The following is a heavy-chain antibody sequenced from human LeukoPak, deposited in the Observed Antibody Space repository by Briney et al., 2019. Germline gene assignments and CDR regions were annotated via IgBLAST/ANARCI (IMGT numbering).Heavy chain of an antibody. J-gene: IGHJ4*02. D-gene: IGHD3-22*01. CDR3: ARGRSTEDYYDSSGYYQGYFDY. V-gene: IGHV4-34*01. CDR2: INHSGST. Sequence: SETLSLTCAVYGGSFSGYYWSWIRQPPGKGLEWIGEINHSGSTNYNPSLKSRVTISVDTSKNQFSLKLSSVTAADTAVYYCARGRSTEDYYDSSGYYQGYFDYWGQGTLVTVSS. CDR1: GGSFSGYY.